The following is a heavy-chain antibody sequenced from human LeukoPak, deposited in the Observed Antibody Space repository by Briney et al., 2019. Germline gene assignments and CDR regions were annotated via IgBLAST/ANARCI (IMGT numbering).Heavy chain of an antibody. CDR1: GFTFSSYE. J-gene: IGHJ3*02. V-gene: IGHV3-48*03. CDR3: AREERPSSSWYWDAFDI. CDR2: ISSSGSTI. D-gene: IGHD6-13*01. Sequence: GGSLRLSCAASGFTFSSYEMNWVRQAPGKGLEWVSYISSSGSTIYYADSVKGRFTISRDNAKNSLYLQMNSLRAEDTAVYFCAREERPSSSWYWDAFDIWGQGTMVTVSS.